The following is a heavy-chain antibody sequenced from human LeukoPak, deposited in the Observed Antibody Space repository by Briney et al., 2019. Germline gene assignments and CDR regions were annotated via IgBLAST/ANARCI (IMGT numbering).Heavy chain of an antibody. V-gene: IGHV3-21*06. D-gene: IGHD3-16*01. CDR2: ISGTGLST. Sequence: GGSLRLSCAASGFTFRSYGMSWVRQAPGKGLEWVSFISGTGLSTYYADSVKGRFTISRDNAKSSLYLQMNSLRVEDTAVYYWARPFFGAYTWSDPWGKGARVPASS. CDR3: ARPFFGAYTWSDP. J-gene: IGHJ5*02. CDR1: GFTFRSYG.